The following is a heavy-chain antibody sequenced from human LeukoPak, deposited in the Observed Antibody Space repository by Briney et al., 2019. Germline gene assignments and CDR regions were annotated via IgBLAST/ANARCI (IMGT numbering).Heavy chain of an antibody. CDR1: GYTFTDYF. CDR2: INPNSGGT. Sequence: ASVKVSCKASGYTFTDYFIHWVRQAPGQGLEWMGWINPNSGGTKYAQKLQGRVTMTTDTSTSTAYMELRSLRSDDTAVYYCARVREDGDLDYWGQGTLVTVSS. J-gene: IGHJ4*02. CDR3: ARVREDGDLDY. D-gene: IGHD4-17*01. V-gene: IGHV1-2*02.